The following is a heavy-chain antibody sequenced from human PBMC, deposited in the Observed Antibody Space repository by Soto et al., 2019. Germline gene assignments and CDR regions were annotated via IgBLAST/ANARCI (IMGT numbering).Heavy chain of an antibody. Sequence: GASLKVSCKASGYTFTGYYMHWVRQAPGQGLEWMGWINPNSGGTNYAQKFQGRVTMTRDTSISTAYMELSRLRSDDTAVYYCARVYCTNGVCYEGFGYWGQGTLVTV. CDR1: GYTFTGYY. D-gene: IGHD2-8*01. J-gene: IGHJ4*02. V-gene: IGHV1-2*02. CDR2: INPNSGGT. CDR3: ARVYCTNGVCYEGFGY.